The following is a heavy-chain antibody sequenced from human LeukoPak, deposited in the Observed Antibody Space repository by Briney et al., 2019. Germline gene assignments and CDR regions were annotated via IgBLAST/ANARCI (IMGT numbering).Heavy chain of an antibody. V-gene: IGHV4-61*02. CDR3: ARDDYSSSWHDAFDI. Sequence: SQTLSLTCTVSGGSISSGSYYWSWIRQPAGKGLEWIGRIYTSGSTNYNPSLKSRVTISVDTSKNQFSLELSSVTAADTAVYYCARDDYSSSWHDAFDIWGQGTMVTVSS. J-gene: IGHJ3*02. CDR2: IYTSGST. CDR1: GGSISSGSYY. D-gene: IGHD6-13*01.